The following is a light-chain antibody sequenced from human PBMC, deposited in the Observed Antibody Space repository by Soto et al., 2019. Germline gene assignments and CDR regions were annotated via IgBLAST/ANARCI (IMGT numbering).Light chain of an antibody. V-gene: IGKV1-39*01. CDR2: GTS. CDR1: QIISSY. J-gene: IGKJ1*01. Sequence: DVHMTQSPSSLSASVGDRVTITCRASQIISSYFNWYQQKPGKAPELLIYGTSSLQSGVPTRSSGSGSGTDFTLTISSLQPEDVATYYCQQYYSYPWTFGQGTKVDIK. CDR3: QQYYSYPWT.